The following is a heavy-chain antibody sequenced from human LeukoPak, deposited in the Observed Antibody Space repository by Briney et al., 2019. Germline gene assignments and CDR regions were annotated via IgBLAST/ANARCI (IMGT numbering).Heavy chain of an antibody. CDR1: GFPFSNHG. CDR2: LWLDGSNK. CDR3: AKEYYDYVWGSYRYGLDY. Sequence: GSLRPSCVAAGFPFSNHGKHWVPPAPGKGLGWGAILWLDGSNKYYADSVKGRFTISRDNSKNTLYLQMNSLRAEDTAVYYCAKEYYDYVWGSYRYGLDYWGQGTLVTVSS. J-gene: IGHJ4*02. D-gene: IGHD3-16*02. V-gene: IGHV3-33*06.